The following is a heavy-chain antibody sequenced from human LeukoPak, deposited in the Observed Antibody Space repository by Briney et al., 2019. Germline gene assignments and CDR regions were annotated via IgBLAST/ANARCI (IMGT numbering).Heavy chain of an antibody. CDR1: GFTFSSSW. Sequence: GGSLRLSCAASGFTFSSSWMSWVRQAPGKGLEWVANINQGGSEKYYVDSLKGRFTISRDNAKNSLYLQMNSLRAGDTAVYYCARAQGYFDFWGQGTLVTVSS. CDR2: INQGGSEK. CDR3: ARAQGYFDF. J-gene: IGHJ4*02. V-gene: IGHV3-7*03.